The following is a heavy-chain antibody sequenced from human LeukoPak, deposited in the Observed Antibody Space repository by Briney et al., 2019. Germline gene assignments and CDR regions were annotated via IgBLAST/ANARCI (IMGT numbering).Heavy chain of an antibody. CDR1: GFTFSSYA. V-gene: IGHV3-23*01. Sequence: PGGSPRLSCAASGFTFSSYAMSWVRQAPGKGLEWVSSLSGSGVTAHYADSVKGRFTISRDNSKNTLYLQMNSLRAEDTAVYYCAKDLGVVVVAGNWFDPWGQGTLVTVSS. CDR3: AKDLGVVVVAGNWFDP. J-gene: IGHJ5*02. CDR2: LSGSGVTA. D-gene: IGHD2-15*01.